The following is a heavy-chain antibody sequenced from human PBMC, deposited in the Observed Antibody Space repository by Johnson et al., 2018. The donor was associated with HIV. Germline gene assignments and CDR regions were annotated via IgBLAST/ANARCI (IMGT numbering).Heavy chain of an antibody. CDR2: ISWDGGST. D-gene: IGHD4-23*01. CDR1: GFTFDDYT. V-gene: IGHV3-43*01. J-gene: IGHJ3*02. CDR3: AKGGTVVTDAFAI. Sequence: VQLVESGGVVVQPGWSLRLSCAASGFTFDDYTMHWVRQAPGKGLEWVSLISWDGGSTYYADSVKGRFTISRDNSKNSLYLQMNSLRTEDTALYYWAKGGTVVTDAFAIWGQGTMVTVSS.